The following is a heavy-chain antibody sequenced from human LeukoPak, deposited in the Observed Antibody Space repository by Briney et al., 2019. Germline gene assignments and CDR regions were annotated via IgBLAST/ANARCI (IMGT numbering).Heavy chain of an antibody. D-gene: IGHD6-13*01. J-gene: IGHJ4*02. CDR1: GYTFTGYY. CDR2: INPNSGGT. CDR3: ARAAGPSAIFDY. Sequence: ASVTVSCKASGYTFTGYYMHWVRQAPGQGLEWMGWINPNSGGTNYAQKFQGRVTMTRDTSISTAYMELSRLRSDDTAVYYCARAAGPSAIFDYWGQGTLVTVSS. V-gene: IGHV1-2*02.